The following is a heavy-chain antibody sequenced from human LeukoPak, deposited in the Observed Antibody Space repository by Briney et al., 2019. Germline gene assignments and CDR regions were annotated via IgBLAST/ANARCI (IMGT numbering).Heavy chain of an antibody. CDR1: GFTVSSNC. CDR3: ARGISNHPFGEISLHYFDY. D-gene: IGHD3-10*01. J-gene: IGHJ4*02. Sequence: GGSLRLSCAASGFTVSSNCMSWVRQAPGKGLEWVSVIYSGGSTYYADSVKGRFTISRDNSKNTLYLQMNSLRAEDTAVYYCARGISNHPFGEISLHYFDYWGQGTLVTVSS. CDR2: IYSGGST. V-gene: IGHV3-53*01.